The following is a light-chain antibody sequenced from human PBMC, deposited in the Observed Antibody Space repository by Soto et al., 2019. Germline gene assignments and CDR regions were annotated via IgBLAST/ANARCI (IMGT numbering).Light chain of an antibody. Sequence: QSALTQPASVSGSPGQSITISCTGTSSDVGGYNYVSWYQQDPGKAPKLMIYDVSNRPSGVSNRFSGSKSGNTASLTISGLQAEDEADYYCSSYTSTTTQVVFGGGTQLTVL. CDR3: SSYTSTTTQVV. J-gene: IGLJ2*01. V-gene: IGLV2-14*01. CDR2: DVS. CDR1: SSDVGGYNY.